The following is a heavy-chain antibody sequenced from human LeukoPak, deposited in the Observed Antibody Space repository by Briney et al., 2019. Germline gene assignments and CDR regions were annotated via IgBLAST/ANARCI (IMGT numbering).Heavy chain of an antibody. CDR1: GVSISSYY. CDR3: ASAKRSYYYMDV. J-gene: IGHJ6*03. Sequence: SETLSLTCTVSGVSISSYYWSWLRQPPGKGLEWIGYLYYSGSTNHNPSLKSRVTISVDTSKNQFSLKLSSVTAADTAIYYCASAKRSYYYMDVWGKGTTVTVSS. V-gene: IGHV4-59*01. CDR2: LYYSGST.